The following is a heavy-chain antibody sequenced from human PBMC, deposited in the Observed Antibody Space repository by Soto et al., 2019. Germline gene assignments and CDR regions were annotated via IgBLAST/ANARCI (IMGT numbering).Heavy chain of an antibody. J-gene: IGHJ5*01. CDR1: GFTFGGYA. CDR3: AKDRVYCSGGSCQYNWVDS. CDR2: ISGNGGVT. V-gene: IGHV3-23*01. D-gene: IGHD2-15*01. Sequence: EVQLLESGGGLVQPGGSLRLSCAASGFTFGGYALSWVRQVSGKGLEWVSSISGNGGVTYHADSVKGRFTISRDNSKNILYLQMNSLRDEDTAVYYCAKDRVYCSGGSCQYNWVDSWGQGTLVTVSS.